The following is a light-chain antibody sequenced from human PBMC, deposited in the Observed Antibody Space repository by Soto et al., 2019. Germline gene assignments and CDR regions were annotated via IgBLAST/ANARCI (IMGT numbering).Light chain of an antibody. CDR2: DAS. V-gene: IGKV1-5*01. Sequence: DIHMTQSPSTLSASVGDRVTITCRASQSISSWLAWYQQKPGKAPKLLIYDASSLDSGVPSRFSGSGSGTEFTLTISSLQPDDFAAYSCQQYNNYSWTFGQGTKVEIK. CDR1: QSISSW. CDR3: QQYNNYSWT. J-gene: IGKJ1*01.